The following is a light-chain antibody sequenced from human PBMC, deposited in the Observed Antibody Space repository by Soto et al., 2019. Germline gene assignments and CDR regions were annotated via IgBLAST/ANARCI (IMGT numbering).Light chain of an antibody. V-gene: IGLV2-23*01. Sequence: QSVLTQPASVSGSPGQSITISCTGTSSDVGSYKFVSWYQQHPGKAPKLMIYEGSKRPSGVSSRFSGSKSGNTASLTISGLQAEEEGDYHCCSYAGSSTLVFGGGPKPTAL. CDR1: SSDVGSYKF. J-gene: IGLJ3*02. CDR3: CSYAGSSTLV. CDR2: EGS.